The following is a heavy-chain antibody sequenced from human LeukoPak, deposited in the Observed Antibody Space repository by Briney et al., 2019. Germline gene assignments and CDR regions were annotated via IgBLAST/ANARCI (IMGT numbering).Heavy chain of an antibody. Sequence: GGSLRLSCAASGFTFSDYYMSWIRQAPGKGLEWVSYISSSGSTIYYADSVKGRFTISRDNAKNSLYLQMNSLRAEDTAVYYCARGGIVLMVYARAFDIWGQGTMVTVSP. CDR2: ISSSGSTI. CDR1: GFTFSDYY. D-gene: IGHD2-8*01. J-gene: IGHJ3*02. V-gene: IGHV3-11*01. CDR3: ARGGIVLMVYARAFDI.